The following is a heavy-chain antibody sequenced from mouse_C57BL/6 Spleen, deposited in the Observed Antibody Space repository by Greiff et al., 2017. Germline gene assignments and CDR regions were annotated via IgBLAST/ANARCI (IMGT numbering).Heavy chain of an antibody. Sequence: VQLQQSGAELVKPGASVKMSCKASGYTFTSYWITWVKQRPGQGLEWIGDIYPGSGSTNYNEKFKSKATLTVDTSSSTAYMQLSSLTSEDSAVYYCARGETGTTWFAYWGQGTLVTVSA. J-gene: IGHJ3*01. D-gene: IGHD4-1*01. CDR2: IYPGSGST. CDR1: GYTFTSYW. CDR3: ARGETGTTWFAY. V-gene: IGHV1-55*01.